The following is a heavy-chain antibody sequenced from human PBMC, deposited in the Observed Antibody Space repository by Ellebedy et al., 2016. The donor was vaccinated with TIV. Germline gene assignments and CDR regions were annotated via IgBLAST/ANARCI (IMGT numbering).Heavy chain of an antibody. CDR1: GFSFRSYW. CDR2: IYQDGSWQ. CDR3: ARRGAYGDYAVQVNGWFDP. V-gene: IGHV3-7*01. J-gene: IGHJ5*02. Sequence: GESLKISCAASGFSFRSYWMTWVRQAPGKGLEWVANIYQDGSWQYSVDSVKGRFTISRDNANNVLFLQMNSLRVEDSGVYFCARRGAYGDYAVQVNGWFDPWGQGALVIVSS. D-gene: IGHD4-17*01.